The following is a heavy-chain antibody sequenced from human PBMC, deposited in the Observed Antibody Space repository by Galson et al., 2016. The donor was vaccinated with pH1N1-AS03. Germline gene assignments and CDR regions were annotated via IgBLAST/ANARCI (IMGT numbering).Heavy chain of an antibody. D-gene: IGHD6-19*01. CDR3: TKVGFEISSGWCGRFDF. V-gene: IGHV1-3*01. CDR2: LNPGTGDT. Sequence: SVKVSCKASGYSFISYDIHWVRQAPGQRPEWMGWLNPGTGDTIYSQKFQDRVTITRDTSAGTAYMGLSRLRSEDTAVYYCTKVGFEISSGWCGRFDFWGQGTLVTVSS. CDR1: GYSFISYD. J-gene: IGHJ4*02.